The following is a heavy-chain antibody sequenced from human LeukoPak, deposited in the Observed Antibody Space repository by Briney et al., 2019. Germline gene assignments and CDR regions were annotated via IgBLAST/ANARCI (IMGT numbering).Heavy chain of an antibody. J-gene: IGHJ4*02. Sequence: ASVKVSCKASGYTLTGYYMHWVRQAPGQGLEWMGWINPNIGGTNYAQKFQGRVTMTRDTSISTAYMELSRLRSDDTAVYYCARDRGVGATDVDYWGQGTLVTVSS. V-gene: IGHV1-2*02. D-gene: IGHD1-26*01. CDR2: INPNIGGT. CDR3: ARDRGVGATDVDY. CDR1: GYTLTGYY.